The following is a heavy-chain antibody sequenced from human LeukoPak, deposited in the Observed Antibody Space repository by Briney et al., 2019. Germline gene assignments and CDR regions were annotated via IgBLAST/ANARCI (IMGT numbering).Heavy chain of an antibody. D-gene: IGHD3-22*01. CDR3: ARGATRYYYDSSGLGWFDP. J-gene: IGHJ5*02. V-gene: IGHV4-34*01. CDR2: INHSGST. CDR1: GGSFSGYY. Sequence: SETLSLTCAVYGGSFSGYYWSWIRQPPGKGLEWIGEINHSGSTDYNPSLKSRVTISVDTSKNQFSLKLSSVTAADTAVYYCARGATRYYYDSSGLGWFDPWGQGTLVTVSS.